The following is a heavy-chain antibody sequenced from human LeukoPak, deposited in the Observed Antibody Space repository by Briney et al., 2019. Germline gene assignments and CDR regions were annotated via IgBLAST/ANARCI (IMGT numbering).Heavy chain of an antibody. J-gene: IGHJ4*02. CDR1: GSSLARNT. CDR2: ISGSGGST. V-gene: IGHV3-23*01. Sequence: PGRSLRLSCAASGSSLARNTVHWVRQAPGKGLEWVSAISGSGGSTYYADSVKGRFTISRDNSKNTLYLQMNSLRAEDTAVYYCAKAHRDYGDYVIIDYWGQGTLVTVSS. D-gene: IGHD4-17*01. CDR3: AKAHRDYGDYVIIDY.